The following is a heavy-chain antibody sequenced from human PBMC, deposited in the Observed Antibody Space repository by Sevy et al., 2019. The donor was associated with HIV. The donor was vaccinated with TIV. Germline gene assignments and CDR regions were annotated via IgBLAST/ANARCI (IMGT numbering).Heavy chain of an antibody. CDR3: ARDRYITPSYGMDV. Sequence: GGSLRLSCAASGFTFSSYWMSWVRQAPGKGLEWVVNIKQDGSEKYYVDSVKGRFTISRDNAKNSLYLQMNSLRAEDTAVYYCARDRYITPSYGMDVWGQGTTVTVSS. J-gene: IGHJ6*02. V-gene: IGHV3-7*01. D-gene: IGHD3-16*02. CDR2: IKQDGSEK. CDR1: GFTFSSYW.